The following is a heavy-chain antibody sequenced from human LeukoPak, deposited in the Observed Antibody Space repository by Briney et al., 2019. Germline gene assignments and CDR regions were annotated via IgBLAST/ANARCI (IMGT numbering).Heavy chain of an antibody. J-gene: IGHJ4*02. CDR1: GYTFTCYY. D-gene: IGHD6-13*01. V-gene: IGHV1-2*02. CDR3: ARVGPGIAAAFGY. CDR2: INPNSGGT. Sequence: ASVKLSFKASGYTFTCYYMHWVRQAPGQGLEWMGWINPNSGGTNYAQKFQGRVTMTRDTSISTAYMELSRLRSNDTAVYYCARVGPGIAAAFGYWGQGTLVTVSS.